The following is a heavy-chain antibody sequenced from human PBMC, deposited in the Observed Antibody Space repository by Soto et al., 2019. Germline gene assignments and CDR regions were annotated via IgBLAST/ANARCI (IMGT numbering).Heavy chain of an antibody. CDR1: GVTFSAYA. J-gene: IGHJ5*02. CDR2: ISGNGGSI. Sequence: EVQVLESGGDLVQPGGSLRLSCAASGVTFSAYAMNWVRRAPGKGLEWVSGISGNGGSIYYADSVKGRFTISRDNFKTTIYLQMNSLSAEDTAMYYCARSLRPLSWFDPWGQGTLVTVSS. D-gene: IGHD3-10*01. V-gene: IGHV3-23*01. CDR3: ARSLRPLSWFDP.